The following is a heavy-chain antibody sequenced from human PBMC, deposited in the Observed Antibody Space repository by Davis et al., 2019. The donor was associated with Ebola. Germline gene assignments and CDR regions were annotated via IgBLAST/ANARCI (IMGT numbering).Heavy chain of an antibody. CDR1: GFTVSSNY. CDR2: IYSGGST. J-gene: IGHJ4*02. D-gene: IGHD2-2*02. Sequence: PGGSLRLSCAASGFTVSSNYMSWVRQAPGKGLEWVSVIYSGGSTYYADSVKGRFTISRDNSKTTLYLQMNSLRAEDTAVYYCAKDRSVVVPAAIGYWGQGTLVTVSS. CDR3: AKDRSVVVPAAIGY. V-gene: IGHV3-66*01.